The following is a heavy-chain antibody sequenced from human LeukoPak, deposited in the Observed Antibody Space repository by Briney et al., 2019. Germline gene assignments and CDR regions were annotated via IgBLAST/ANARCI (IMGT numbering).Heavy chain of an antibody. CDR1: GFTFSSYW. CDR3: AREFVVVIATDAFDI. CDR2: IKQDGSEK. D-gene: IGHD2-21*01. J-gene: IGHJ3*02. V-gene: IGHV3-7*01. Sequence: PGGSLRLSCAASGFTFSSYWMGWVRQAPGKGLEWVANIKQDGSEKYYVDSVKGRFTISRDNAKNSLYLQMNSLRAEDTAVYYCAREFVVVIATDAFDIWGQGTMVTVSS.